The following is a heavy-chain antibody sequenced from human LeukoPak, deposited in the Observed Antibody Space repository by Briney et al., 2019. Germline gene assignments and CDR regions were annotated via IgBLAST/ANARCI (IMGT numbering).Heavy chain of an antibody. Sequence: SETLSLTCTVSGGSISSSSYYWGWIRQPPGKGLEWIGSIYYSGSTYYNPSLKSRVTISVDTSKNQFSLKLSSVTAADTAVYYCARERLGQQFDYWGQGTLVTVSS. CDR1: GGSISSSSYY. D-gene: IGHD6-13*01. CDR2: IYYSGST. CDR3: ARERLGQQFDY. V-gene: IGHV4-39*07. J-gene: IGHJ4*02.